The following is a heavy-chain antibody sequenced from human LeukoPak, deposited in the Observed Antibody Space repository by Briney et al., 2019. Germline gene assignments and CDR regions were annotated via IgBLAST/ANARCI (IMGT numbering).Heavy chain of an antibody. D-gene: IGHD6-19*01. J-gene: IGHJ4*02. CDR3: ASGWSLDY. Sequence: GRSLRLSCAASGFTFDDYAMHWVRQAPGKGLEWVSGISWNSGSIGYADSVKSRFTISRDNAKNSLYLQMNSLRAEDTALYYCASGWSLDYWGQGTLVTVSS. CDR1: GFTFDDYA. CDR2: ISWNSGSI. V-gene: IGHV3-9*01.